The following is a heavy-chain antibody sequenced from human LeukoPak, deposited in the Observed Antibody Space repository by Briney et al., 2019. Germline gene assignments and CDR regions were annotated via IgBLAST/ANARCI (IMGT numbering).Heavy chain of an antibody. V-gene: IGHV1-18*01. CDR3: ARAIVGANTYYYYYMDV. Sequence: ASVKVSCKASGYTFTSYGISWVRQAPGQGLEWMGWISAYNGNTNYAQKLQGRFTMTTDTSTSTAYMELRSLRSDDTAVYYCARAIVGANTYYYYYMDVWGKGTTVTVSS. D-gene: IGHD1-26*01. J-gene: IGHJ6*03. CDR2: ISAYNGNT. CDR1: GYTFTSYG.